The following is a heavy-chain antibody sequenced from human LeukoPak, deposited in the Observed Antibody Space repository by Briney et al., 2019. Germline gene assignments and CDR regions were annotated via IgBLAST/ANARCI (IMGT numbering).Heavy chain of an antibody. CDR1: GFTFDDYA. CDR2: ISWNSGSI. Sequence: GGSLRLSCAASGFTFDDYAMHWVRQAPGKGLKWVSGISWNSGSIGYADSVKGRFTISRDNAKNSLYLQMNSLRAEDTALYYCAKDKATTGEFGYYGMDVWGQGTTVTVSS. V-gene: IGHV3-9*01. CDR3: AKDKATTGEFGYYGMDV. J-gene: IGHJ6*02. D-gene: IGHD3-10*01.